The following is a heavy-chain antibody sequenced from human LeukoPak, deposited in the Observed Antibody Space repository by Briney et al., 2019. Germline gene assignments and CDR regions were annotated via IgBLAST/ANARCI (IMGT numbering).Heavy chain of an antibody. CDR1: GYGFTSYW. CDR3: ARQRLVVPSGFDP. D-gene: IGHD2-2*01. Sequence: GESLKISCKGSGYGFTSYWIGWVRQMPGKGLEWIGIIYPGDSDTRYSPSFQGQVTISADKSISTAYLQWSSLKASDTAMYYCARQRLVVPSGFDPWGQGTLVTVSS. J-gene: IGHJ5*02. CDR2: IYPGDSDT. V-gene: IGHV5-51*01.